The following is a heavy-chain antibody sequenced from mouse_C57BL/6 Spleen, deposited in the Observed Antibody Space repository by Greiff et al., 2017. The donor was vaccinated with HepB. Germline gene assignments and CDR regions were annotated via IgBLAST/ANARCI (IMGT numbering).Heavy chain of an antibody. D-gene: IGHD1-1*01. V-gene: IGHV1-82*01. CDR1: GYAFSSSW. J-gene: IGHJ4*01. CDR3: ARPNYYGSRDYAMDY. CDR2: IYPGDGDT. Sequence: VVEPGASVKISCKASGYAFSSSWMNWVKQRPGKGLEWIGRIYPGDGDTNYNGKFKGKATLTADKSSSTAYMQLSSLTSEDSAVYFCARPNYYGSRDYAMDYWGQGTSVTVSS.